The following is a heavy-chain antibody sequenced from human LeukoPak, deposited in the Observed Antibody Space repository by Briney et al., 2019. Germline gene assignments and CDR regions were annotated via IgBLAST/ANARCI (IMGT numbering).Heavy chain of an antibody. CDR1: GGSISSSSYY. V-gene: IGHV4-39*01. Sequence: SETLSLTCTVSGGSISSSSYYWGWIRQPPGKGLEWIGSIYYSGSTHYNPSLKSRVTISVDTSKNQFSLKLSSVTAADTAVYYCARVRSGYFDWLSRSPFDYWGQGTLVTVSS. J-gene: IGHJ4*02. CDR2: IYYSGST. D-gene: IGHD3-9*01. CDR3: ARVRSGYFDWLSRSPFDY.